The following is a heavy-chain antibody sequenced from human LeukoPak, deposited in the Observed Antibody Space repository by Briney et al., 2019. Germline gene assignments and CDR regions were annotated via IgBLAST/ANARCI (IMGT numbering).Heavy chain of an antibody. D-gene: IGHD5-18*01. Sequence: GASVKVSCKASGYTFTRYGITWVRRAPGQGLEWMGWISAYNGNTNYAQKLQGRVTMTTDTSASTAYMELRSLTSDDTAVYYCARVKSSPAMAIRYFDYWGQGSLVTVSS. CDR2: ISAYNGNT. CDR1: GYTFTRYG. CDR3: ARVKSSPAMAIRYFDY. V-gene: IGHV1-18*01. J-gene: IGHJ4*02.